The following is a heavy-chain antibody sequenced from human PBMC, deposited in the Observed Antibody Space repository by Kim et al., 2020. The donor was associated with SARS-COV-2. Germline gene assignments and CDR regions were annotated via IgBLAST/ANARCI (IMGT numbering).Heavy chain of an antibody. CDR2: TYYRSKWYT. J-gene: IGHJ4*02. V-gene: IGHV6-1*01. CDR3: ARDRQRAGTGVDY. Sequence: SQTLSLTCDISVDSVSSNSAAWNWIRQSPSRGLEWLGRTYYRSKWYTDYALSVKGRITINPHTSKNQFSLQLNSVTPEDTAVYYCARDRQRAGTGVDYWGQGTLVTVSS. D-gene: IGHD6-19*01. CDR1: VDSVSSNSAA.